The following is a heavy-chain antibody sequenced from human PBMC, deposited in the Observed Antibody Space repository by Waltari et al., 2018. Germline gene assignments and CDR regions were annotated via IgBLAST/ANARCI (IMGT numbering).Heavy chain of an antibody. Sequence: QLQLQESGPGLVKPSETLSLTCTVSGGSISSSSYYWGWIRQPPGKGLEWIGSIYYSGRTYYNPSLKSRVTISVDTSKNQFSLKLSSVTAADTAVYYCARHPLRFGESLDYWGQGTLVTVSS. CDR2: IYYSGRT. D-gene: IGHD3-10*01. CDR3: ARHPLRFGESLDY. J-gene: IGHJ4*02. CDR1: GGSISSSSYY. V-gene: IGHV4-39*01.